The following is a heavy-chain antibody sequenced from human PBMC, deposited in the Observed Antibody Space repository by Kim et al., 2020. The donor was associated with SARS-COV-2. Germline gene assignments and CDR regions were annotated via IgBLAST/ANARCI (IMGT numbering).Heavy chain of an antibody. CDR2: ISYDGSNK. V-gene: IGHV3-30*18. D-gene: IGHD3-22*01. CDR3: AKDLKPPGYFDYDSSGYPDY. Sequence: GGSLRLSCAASGFTFSSYGMHWVRQAPGKGLEWVAVISYDGSNKYYADSVKGRFTISRDNSKNTLYLQMNSLRAEDTAVYYCAKDLKPPGYFDYDSSGYPDYWGQGTLVTVSS. J-gene: IGHJ4*02. CDR1: GFTFSSYG.